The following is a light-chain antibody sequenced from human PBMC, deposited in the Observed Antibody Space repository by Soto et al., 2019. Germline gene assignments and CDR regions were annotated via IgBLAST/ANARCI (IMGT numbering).Light chain of an antibody. J-gene: IGKJ1*01. CDR1: QSFSKNY. CDR3: QQCITAPRT. V-gene: IGKV3-20*01. CDR2: DPS. Sequence: EIVLTQSPATLSLSPGERATLSCRASQSFSKNYLAWYQHKPGEPPSLLIHDPSNRATGLPDRFSGSGSGTDFTLTISSLQPEDFAVYYCQQCITAPRTFGQGTKVEI.